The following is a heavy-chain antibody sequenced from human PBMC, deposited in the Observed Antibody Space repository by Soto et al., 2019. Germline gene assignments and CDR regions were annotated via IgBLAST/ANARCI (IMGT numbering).Heavy chain of an antibody. CDR1: GGSIGSSSYY. CDR2: IYYSGST. CDR3: ARHERSSSSLYYYYYGMDV. V-gene: IGHV4-39*01. D-gene: IGHD6-6*01. Sequence: SETLSLTCTVSGGSIGSSSYYWGWIRQPPGKGLEWIGSIYYSGSTYYNPSLKSRVTISVDTSKNQFSLKLSSVTAADTAVYYCARHERSSSSLYYYYYGMDVWGQGTTVTVSS. J-gene: IGHJ6*02.